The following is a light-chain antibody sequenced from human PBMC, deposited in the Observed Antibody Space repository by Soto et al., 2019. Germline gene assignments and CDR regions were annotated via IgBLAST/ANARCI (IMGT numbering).Light chain of an antibody. CDR3: SSFTSRFTFV. Sequence: QSALPQPASVSGSPGQSIAISCTGTRSDVGAYNYVSWYQQHPGKDPKLMISEVTNRPSGVSDRFSGSKSGNTASLTISGLQAEDEADYYCSSFTSRFTFVFGTGTKV. J-gene: IGLJ1*01. V-gene: IGLV2-14*01. CDR2: EVT. CDR1: RSDVGAYNY.